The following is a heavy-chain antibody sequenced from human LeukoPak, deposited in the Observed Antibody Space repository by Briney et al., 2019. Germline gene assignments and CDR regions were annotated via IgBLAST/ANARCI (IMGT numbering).Heavy chain of an antibody. J-gene: IGHJ4*02. Sequence: PSETLSLTCAVYGGSFSGYYWSWIRQPPGKGLEWIGEINHSGSTNYNPSLKSRVTISVDTSKNQFSLKLSSVTAADTAVYYCARGRGVAVAGKIINFDYWGQGTLVTVSS. V-gene: IGHV4-34*01. CDR3: ARGRGVAVAGKIINFDY. CDR1: GGSFSGYY. D-gene: IGHD6-19*01. CDR2: INHSGST.